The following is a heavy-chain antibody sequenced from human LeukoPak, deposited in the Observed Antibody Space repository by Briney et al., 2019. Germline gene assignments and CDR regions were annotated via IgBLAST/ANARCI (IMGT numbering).Heavy chain of an antibody. CDR3: ARRGSGTYNFDF. Sequence: PGGSLRLSCAASGFTFSNYGMHWVRQAPGKGLGWVAIIWSDGSNKYYIDSVKGRLTISRDNTNNILYLQMNSLRAEDTAVYYCARRGSGTYNFDFWGQGTLVTVSS. CDR2: IWSDGSNK. J-gene: IGHJ4*02. D-gene: IGHD2-15*01. CDR1: GFTFSNYG. V-gene: IGHV3-33*01.